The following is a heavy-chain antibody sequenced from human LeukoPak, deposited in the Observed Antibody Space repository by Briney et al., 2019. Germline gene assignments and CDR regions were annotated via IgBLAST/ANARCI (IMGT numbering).Heavy chain of an antibody. J-gene: IGHJ5*02. D-gene: IGHD3-10*01. CDR3: ARGRITMVRGVTRGNWFDP. V-gene: IGHV4-34*01. CDR2: INHSGST. CDR1: GGSFSGYY. Sequence: PSETLSLTCAVYGGSFSGYYWSWIRQPRGKWLEWIGEINHSGSTNYNPSLKSRVTISVDTSKNQFSLKLSSVTAADTAVYYCARGRITMVRGVTRGNWFDPWGQGTLVTVSS.